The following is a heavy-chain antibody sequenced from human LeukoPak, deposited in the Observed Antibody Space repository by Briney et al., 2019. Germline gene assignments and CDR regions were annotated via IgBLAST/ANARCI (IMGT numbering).Heavy chain of an antibody. V-gene: IGHV4-4*07. CDR1: GGTISSYY. D-gene: IGHD3-22*01. Sequence: SETLTLTCTVSGGTISSYYWSWIRQTAGKGLEWIGRLYHSGSTEYYASLKSGLTVSVDTSKKQFSLKLSAVTAADTAVYYCARMNFYDSTGYSPGHYIAVWGKGTTV. J-gene: IGHJ6*03. CDR2: LYHSGST. CDR3: ARMNFYDSTGYSPGHYIAV.